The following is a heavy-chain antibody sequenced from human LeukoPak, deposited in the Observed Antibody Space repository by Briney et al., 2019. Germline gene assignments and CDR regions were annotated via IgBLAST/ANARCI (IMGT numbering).Heavy chain of an antibody. V-gene: IGHV1-18*01. CDR2: ISAYNGNT. Sequence: ASVKVSCKASGYTFTSYGISWVRQAPGQGLEWMGWISAYNGNTNYAQKLQGRVTMTRNTSISTAYMELSSLRSEDTAVYYCARGNPDFWSGFHYYYYYYGMDVWGQGTTVTVSS. D-gene: IGHD3-3*01. J-gene: IGHJ6*02. CDR1: GYTFTSYG. CDR3: ARGNPDFWSGFHYYYYYYGMDV.